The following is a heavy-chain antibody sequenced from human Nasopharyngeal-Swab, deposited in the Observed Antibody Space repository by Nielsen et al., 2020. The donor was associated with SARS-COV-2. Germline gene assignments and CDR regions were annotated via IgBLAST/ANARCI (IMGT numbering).Heavy chain of an antibody. V-gene: IGHV4-31*03. D-gene: IGHD5-12*01. CDR2: IYYSGST. Sequence: SETLSLTCTVSGSSISSFGYYWSWIRQHPGKGLEWIGYIYYSGSTYYNPSLKSRVTISVDTSKHQFSLKLSSVTAADTAVYYCARLIVATSWYFDLWGRGTLVTVSS. CDR3: ARLIVATSWYFDL. J-gene: IGHJ2*01. CDR1: GSSISSFGYY.